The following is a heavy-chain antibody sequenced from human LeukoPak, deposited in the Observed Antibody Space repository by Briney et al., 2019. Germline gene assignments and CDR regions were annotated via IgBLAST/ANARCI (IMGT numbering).Heavy chain of an antibody. J-gene: IGHJ6*02. CDR3: ARRSTMAAAGYYYAMDV. CDR2: IYYSGST. V-gene: IGHV4-30-4*01. Sequence: SETLSLTCTVSGGSISSGDYYWSWIRQPPGKGLEWIGYIYYSGSTNYNPSLKSRVTISVDTSKNQFSLRLSSVTAADTAVYYCARRSTMAAAGYYYAMDVWGQGTTVTVSS. D-gene: IGHD6-13*01. CDR1: GGSISSGDYY.